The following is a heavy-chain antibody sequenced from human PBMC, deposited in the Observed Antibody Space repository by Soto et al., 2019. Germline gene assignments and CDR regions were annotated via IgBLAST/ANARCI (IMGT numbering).Heavy chain of an antibody. V-gene: IGHV3-48*02. Sequence: EVQLVESGGGVVQPGGSLRLSCAASGFTFSSYSMHWVRQAPGKGLEWVSYISSSSRTIYYADSVKGRFTISRDNAKNSLYRKMNSVRDEDTAVYYCARPHGAYVNAQYWRPGTLVNVSS. CDR1: GFTFSSYS. CDR2: ISSSSRTI. CDR3: ARPHGAYVNAQY. D-gene: IGHD4-17*01. J-gene: IGHJ4*02.